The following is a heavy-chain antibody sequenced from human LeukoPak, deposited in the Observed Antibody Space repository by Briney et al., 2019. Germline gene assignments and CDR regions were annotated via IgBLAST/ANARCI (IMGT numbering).Heavy chain of an antibody. CDR2: IKQDGSET. V-gene: IGHV3-7*01. CDR1: VFTFSSYW. D-gene: IGHD2-21*02. Sequence: GGSLRLSCAAYVFTFSSYWMSWVRQVPGKGLECVAHIKQDGSETYYVDTVRGRFIISRDNAKNSLYLQMDSLRVEDTAVYHCARGPTDFDASDFWGHGTLVTVSS. CDR3: ARGPTDFDASDF. J-gene: IGHJ3*01.